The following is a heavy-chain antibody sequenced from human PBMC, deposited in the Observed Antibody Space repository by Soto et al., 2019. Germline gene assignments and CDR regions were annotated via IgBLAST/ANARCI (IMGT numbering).Heavy chain of an antibody. J-gene: IGHJ3*02. CDR3: AKATATGGGAFEI. CDR2: ILVGGST. D-gene: IGHD2-8*02. V-gene: IGHV3-23*01. CDR1: GFICSSYD. Sequence: PVGSLRLSCAVSGFICSSYDMSWVRQAPGKGLEWVSTILVGGSTHYEDSVKGRFTISRDTSKSTVYLQMNSLTAGDTAVYYCAKATATGGGAFEICGQGTMVTVSS.